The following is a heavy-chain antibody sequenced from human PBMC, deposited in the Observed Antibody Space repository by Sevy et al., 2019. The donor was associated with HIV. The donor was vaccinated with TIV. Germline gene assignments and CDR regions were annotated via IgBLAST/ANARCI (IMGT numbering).Heavy chain of an antibody. D-gene: IGHD3-22*01. CDR1: GFTFSSYS. J-gene: IGHJ3*02. V-gene: IGHV3-48*02. Sequence: GGSLRLSCAASGFTFSSYSMNWVRQAPGKGLEWVSYISSSSSTIYYADSVKGRFTISRDNAKNSLYLQMNSLRDEDTARYYCGRSDYFDRSGYRGDAFDILGQGKIVTVS. CDR2: ISSSSSTI. CDR3: GRSDYFDRSGYRGDAFDI.